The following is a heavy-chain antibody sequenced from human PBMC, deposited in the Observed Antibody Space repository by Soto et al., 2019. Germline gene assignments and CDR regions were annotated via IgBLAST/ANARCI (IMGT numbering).Heavy chain of an antibody. CDR3: AKEILDYDFWSGSRRPDY. D-gene: IGHD3-3*01. J-gene: IGHJ4*02. CDR1: GFTFSSYG. Sequence: GGSLRLSCAASGFTFSSYGMHWVRQAPGKGLEWVAVISYDGSNKYYAYSVKGRFTISRDNSKNTLYLQMNSLRAEDTAVYYCAKEILDYDFWSGSRRPDYWGQGTLVTVSS. V-gene: IGHV3-30*18. CDR2: ISYDGSNK.